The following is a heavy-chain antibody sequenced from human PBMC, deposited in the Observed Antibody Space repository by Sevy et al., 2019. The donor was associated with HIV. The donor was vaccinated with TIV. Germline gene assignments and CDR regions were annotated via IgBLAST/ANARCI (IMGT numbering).Heavy chain of an antibody. Sequence: GGSLRLSCAASGFTFSRYSVNWVRQAPGKGLEWVSYISSSGTNIYYGDSVKGRLTISRDNAKNSLYLQMHSLRDEDTATYYCASGKRLGTTRSRGEVEYFQHWGQGTLVTVSS. V-gene: IGHV3-48*02. D-gene: IGHD3-10*01. J-gene: IGHJ1*01. CDR2: ISSSGTNI. CDR3: ASGKRLGTTRSRGEVEYFQH. CDR1: GFTFSRYS.